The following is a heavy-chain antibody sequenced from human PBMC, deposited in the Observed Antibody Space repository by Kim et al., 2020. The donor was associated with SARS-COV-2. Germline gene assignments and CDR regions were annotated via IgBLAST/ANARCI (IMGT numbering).Heavy chain of an antibody. V-gene: IGHV4-59*01. J-gene: IGHJ4*02. CDR2: IYYSGST. CDR1: GGSISSYY. CDR3: ARELDDGYNNFFDY. D-gene: IGHD5-12*01. Sequence: SETLSLTCTVSGGSISSYYWSWIRQPPGKGLEWIGYIYYSGSTNYNPSLKSRVTISVHTSKNQFSLKLSSVTAADTAVYYCARELDDGYNNFFDYWGQGTLVTVSS.